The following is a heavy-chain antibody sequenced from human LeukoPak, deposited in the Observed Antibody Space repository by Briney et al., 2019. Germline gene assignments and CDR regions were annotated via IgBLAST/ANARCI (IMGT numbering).Heavy chain of an antibody. CDR1: GFTFSSYA. Sequence: GGSLRLSCAASGFTFSSYAMHWVRQAPGKGLEWVAVISYDGSNKYYADSVKGRFTISRDNSKNTLYLQMNSLRAEDTAVYYCARTVDYWGQGTLVTVSS. CDR3: ARTVDY. CDR2: ISYDGSNK. J-gene: IGHJ4*02. V-gene: IGHV3-30*01.